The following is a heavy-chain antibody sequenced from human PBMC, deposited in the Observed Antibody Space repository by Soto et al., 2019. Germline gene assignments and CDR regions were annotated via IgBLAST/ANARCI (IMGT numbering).Heavy chain of an antibody. Sequence: GGSLRLSCAASGFSFSRYVMHWVRQAPGKGLEWVAIIWYDGSNKYFADAVKGRFTVARDNSKNTLYLQMSNLTAEDTAIYYCTRDPDRNWYFDLWGRGTLVTVSS. V-gene: IGHV3-33*01. J-gene: IGHJ2*01. CDR1: GFSFSRYV. CDR2: IWYDGSNK. CDR3: TRDPDRNWYFDL.